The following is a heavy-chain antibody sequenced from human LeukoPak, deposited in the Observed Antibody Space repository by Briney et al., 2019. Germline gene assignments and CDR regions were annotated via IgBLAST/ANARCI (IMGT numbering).Heavy chain of an antibody. CDR3: AKDAEAVVVVAATPDY. V-gene: IGHV3-23*01. D-gene: IGHD2-15*01. CDR2: ISGSGGST. Sequence: GGSLRLSCAASGFTFSSYAMSWVRQAPGKGLEWVSAISGSGGSTYYADSVKGRFTISRDNSKNTLYLQMSSLRAEDTAVYYCAKDAEAVVVVAATPDYWGQGTLVTVSS. CDR1: GFTFSSYA. J-gene: IGHJ4*02.